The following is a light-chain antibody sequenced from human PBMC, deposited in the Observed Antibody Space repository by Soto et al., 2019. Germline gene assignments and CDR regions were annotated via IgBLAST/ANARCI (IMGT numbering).Light chain of an antibody. CDR2: DTS. V-gene: IGKV3D-20*02. J-gene: IGKJ5*01. CDR3: QQRHMWTIT. CDR1: QSLANSF. Sequence: EFVLTQSPGTLSLSPGERATLSCRVSQSLANSFIAWYQQKHGQAPRLXIYDTSSRESGIPDMFSGSGSGTEFTLTISSLEPEDSEVYYCQQRHMWTITFGQGTRLEIK.